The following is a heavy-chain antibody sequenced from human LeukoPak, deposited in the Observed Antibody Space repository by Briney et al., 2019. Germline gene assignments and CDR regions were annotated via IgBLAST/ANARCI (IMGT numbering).Heavy chain of an antibody. V-gene: IGHV3-33*01. D-gene: IGHD3-16*01. CDR2: IWDDGNNK. J-gene: IGHJ6*02. CDR3: ARGGGLDV. CDR1: GFSFSNHG. Sequence: PGGSLRLSCAASGFSFSNHGMHWVRQAPGKRLEWVAVIWDDGNNKRYANSVNGRFTISRDNSENTLYLQMSNLRAEDTAVYFCARGGGLDVWGQGATVTVSS.